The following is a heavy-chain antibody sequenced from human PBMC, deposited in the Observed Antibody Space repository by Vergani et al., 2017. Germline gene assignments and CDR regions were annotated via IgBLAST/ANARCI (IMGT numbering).Heavy chain of an antibody. J-gene: IGHJ3*02. CDR3: ARMERELLAGKAFDI. D-gene: IGHD1-26*01. Sequence: QVQLVQSGAEVKKPGASVKVSCKASGYTFTGYYMHWVRQAPGQGLEWMGWINPNSGGPNSAQKFQGRVTMTRDTSISTAYMELSRLRSDDTAVYYCARMERELLAGKAFDIWGQGTMVTVSS. CDR2: INPNSGGP. V-gene: IGHV1-2*02. CDR1: GYTFTGYY.